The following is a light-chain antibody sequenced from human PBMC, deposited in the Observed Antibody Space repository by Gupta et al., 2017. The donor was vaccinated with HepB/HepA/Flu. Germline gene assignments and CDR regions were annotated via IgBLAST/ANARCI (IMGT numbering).Light chain of an antibody. CDR1: QSVTSKY. CDR2: GAS. Sequence: VLTQSPVPLSLSPGESVTLSCRASQSVTSKYLAWYQQKRGLAPRLLIYGASTRATGIPERFTGSGSGTDFSLTINSLEPEDFAAYFCQQYNSYLWTFGPGTNVEMK. J-gene: IGKJ1*01. V-gene: IGKV3-20*01. CDR3: QQYNSYLWT.